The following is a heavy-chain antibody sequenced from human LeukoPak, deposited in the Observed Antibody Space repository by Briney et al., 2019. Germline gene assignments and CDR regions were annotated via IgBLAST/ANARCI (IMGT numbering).Heavy chain of an antibody. Sequence: GGSLRLSCAASGFTVSSNYMSWVRQAPGKGLEWVSVIYSGGSTYYADSVKGRFTISRDNSKNTLYLQMNSLRAEDTAVYYRARDGYYDSSGYHYFDYWGQGTLVTVSS. CDR2: IYSGGST. J-gene: IGHJ4*02. CDR1: GFTVSSNY. D-gene: IGHD3-22*01. CDR3: ARDGYYDSSGYHYFDY. V-gene: IGHV3-53*01.